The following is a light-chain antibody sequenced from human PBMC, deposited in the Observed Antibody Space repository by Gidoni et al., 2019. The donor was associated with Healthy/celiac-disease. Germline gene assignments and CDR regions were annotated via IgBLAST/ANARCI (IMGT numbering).Light chain of an antibody. CDR1: SGSIASNY. CDR2: EDN. J-gene: IGLJ2*01. V-gene: IGLV6-57*01. CDR3: QSYDSSNQGV. Sequence: FMLTQPHSVSASPGQTVTISCTRSSGSIASNYVQWYQQRPGSSPTTVIYEDNQRPSGVPARFSGSIDSSSNSASLTISGLKTEDEADYYCQSYDSSNQGVFGGGTKLTVL.